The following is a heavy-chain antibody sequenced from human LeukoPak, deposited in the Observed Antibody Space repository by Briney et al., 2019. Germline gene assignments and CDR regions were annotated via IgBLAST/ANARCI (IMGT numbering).Heavy chain of an antibody. J-gene: IGHJ4*02. D-gene: IGHD2-21*01. V-gene: IGHV3-74*01. CDR1: GFTFSNYA. CDR2: IKGDGITT. CDR3: AKDLHEIAADY. Sequence: GGSLRLSCAASGFTFSNYAMNWVRQAPGKGLVWVARIKGDGITTNYADPAKGRFTVSRDNAKNTVYLQMNSLRAEDTAVYYCAKDLHEIAADYWGQGTLVTVAS.